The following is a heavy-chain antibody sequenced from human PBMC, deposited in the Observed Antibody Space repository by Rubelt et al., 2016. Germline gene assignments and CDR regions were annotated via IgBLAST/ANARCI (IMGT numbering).Heavy chain of an antibody. J-gene: IGHJ4*02. CDR1: GFTFSSYA. Sequence: QVQLVESGGGVVQPGRSLRLSCAASGFTFSSYAMHWVRQAPGKGLEWVAVISYDGSNKYYADSVKGRFTISRDNSKNTLYLQMNSLRAEDTAVYYCAKDLGYSGSYVRADYWGQGTLVTVSS. CDR2: ISYDGSNK. V-gene: IGHV3-30*04. D-gene: IGHD1-26*01. CDR3: AKDLGYSGSYVRADY.